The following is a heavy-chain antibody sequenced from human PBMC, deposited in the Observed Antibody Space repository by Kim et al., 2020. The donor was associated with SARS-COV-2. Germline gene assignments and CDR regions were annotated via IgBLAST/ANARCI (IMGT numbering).Heavy chain of an antibody. V-gene: IGHV4-59*12. CDR3: AAAMVIDYCYGMDV. J-gene: IGHJ6*02. Sequence: PSLKSRVTISIDTSENPFSQKLSSVTAAETAVYYCAAAMVIDYCYGMDVWGQGTTVTVSS. D-gene: IGHD5-18*01.